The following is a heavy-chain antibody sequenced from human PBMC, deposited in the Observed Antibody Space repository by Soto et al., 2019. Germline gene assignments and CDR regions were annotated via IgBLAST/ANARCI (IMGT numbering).Heavy chain of an antibody. CDR1: VFTCSNYA. CDR3: AKVSGGDDILTGYYHSYYYGMDV. D-gene: IGHD3-9*01. Sequence: WGSLRLSCSASVFTCSNYAMSWCRQAPGKGLEWVSGISGSGGSTYYADSVKGRFTISRDNSKNTLYLQMNSLRAEDTAVYYCAKVSGGDDILTGYYHSYYYGMDVWGQGTTVTVSS. V-gene: IGHV3-23*01. CDR2: ISGSGGST. J-gene: IGHJ6*02.